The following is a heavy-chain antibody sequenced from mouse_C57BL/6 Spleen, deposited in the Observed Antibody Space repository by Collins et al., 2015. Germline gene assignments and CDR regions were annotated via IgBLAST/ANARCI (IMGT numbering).Heavy chain of an antibody. J-gene: IGHJ3*01. Sequence: QVQLQQPGAELVKPGASVKLSCKASGYTFTSYWMHWVKQRPGQGLEWIGEILPGSGSTNYNEKFKGKATFTADTSSNTAYMQLSSLTTEDSAIYYCASLYSNYGGFFAYWGQGTLVTVSA. CDR2: ILPGSGST. CDR1: GYTFTSYW. V-gene: IGHV1-64*01. D-gene: IGHD2-5*01. CDR3: ASLYSNYGGFFAY.